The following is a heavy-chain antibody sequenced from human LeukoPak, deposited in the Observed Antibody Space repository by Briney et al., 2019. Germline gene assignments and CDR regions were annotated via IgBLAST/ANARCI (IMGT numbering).Heavy chain of an antibody. CDR2: INHSGST. V-gene: IGHV4-34*01. J-gene: IGHJ4*02. CDR3: ARPGRGYSYRTRIFDY. Sequence: SETLSLTCAVYGGSFSGYYWSWIHQPPGKALEWIGEINHSGSTNYNPSLKSRVTISVDTSKNQFSLKLSSVTAADTAVYYCARPGRGYSYRTRIFDYWGQGTLVTVSS. D-gene: IGHD5-18*01. CDR1: GGSFSGYY.